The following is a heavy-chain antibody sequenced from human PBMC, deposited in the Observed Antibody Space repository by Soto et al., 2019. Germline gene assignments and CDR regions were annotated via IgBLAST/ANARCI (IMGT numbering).Heavy chain of an antibody. CDR2: ISYDGSNK. Sequence: QVQLVESGGGVVQPGRSLRLSCAASGFTFSSYGMHWVRQAPGEGLEWAAVISYDGSNKYYADSVKGRFTISRDNSKKTLYLQMSSLRAEDTAVYYCAKDLGAFDIWGQGTMVTVSS. V-gene: IGHV3-30*18. CDR3: AKDLGAFDI. J-gene: IGHJ3*02. CDR1: GFTFSSYG. D-gene: IGHD7-27*01.